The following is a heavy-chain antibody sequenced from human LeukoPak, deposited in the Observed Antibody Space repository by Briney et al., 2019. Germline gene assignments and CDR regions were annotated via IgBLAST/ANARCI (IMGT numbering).Heavy chain of an antibody. D-gene: IGHD3-10*01. CDR1: GGSISSGDYY. V-gene: IGHV4-30-4*08. J-gene: IGHJ5*02. Sequence: PSQTLSLTCTVSGGSISSGDYYWSWIRQPPGKGLEWIGYIYYSGSTNYNPSLKSRVTISVDTSKNQFSLKLSSVTAADTAVYYCARCPSTMVRGVIRWFDPWGQGTLVTVSS. CDR3: ARCPSTMVRGVIRWFDP. CDR2: IYYSGST.